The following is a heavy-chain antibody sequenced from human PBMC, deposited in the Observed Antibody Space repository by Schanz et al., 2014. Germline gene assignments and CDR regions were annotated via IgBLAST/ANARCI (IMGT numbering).Heavy chain of an antibody. CDR3: VTEKRMESGTWAKAFDI. CDR1: GYTFNNHG. Sequence: QVQLVQSGGEVKKPGASATVSCKASGYTFNNHGISWVRQAPGQGLEWMGWISVYHGHTNYAEKVHGRVTMTTDTSTSTAYMELRSLISDDTAMYYCVTEKRMESGTWAKAFDIWGQGSLVTVSS. V-gene: IGHV1-18*01. J-gene: IGHJ4*02. CDR2: ISVYHGHT. D-gene: IGHD3-3*01.